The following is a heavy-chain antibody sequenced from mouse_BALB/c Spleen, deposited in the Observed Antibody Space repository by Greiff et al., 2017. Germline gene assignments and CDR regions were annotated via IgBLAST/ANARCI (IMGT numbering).Heavy chain of an antibody. Sequence: EVKLLESGGGLVKPGGSLKLSCAASGFTFSSYTMSWVRQTPEKRLEWVATISSGGSYTYYPDSVKGRFTISRDNAKNTLYLQMSSLKSEDTAMYYCTRGEDYGHWGQGTTLTVSS. CDR3: TRGEDYGH. D-gene: IGHD1-1*01. CDR1: GFTFSSYT. CDR2: ISSGGSYT. J-gene: IGHJ2*01. V-gene: IGHV5-6-4*01.